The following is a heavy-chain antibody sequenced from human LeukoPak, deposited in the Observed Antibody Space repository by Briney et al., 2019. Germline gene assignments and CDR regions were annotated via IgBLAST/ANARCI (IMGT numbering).Heavy chain of an antibody. CDR3: AREGGIAAAVRWFFDL. CDR1: GFTFSNYG. J-gene: IGHJ2*01. Sequence: PGGSLRLSCAASGFTFSNYGMHWARQAPGKGLEWVAFISYDGSNKYYADSVKGRFTISRDNSENTVYLQMTGLRDEDTAVFYCAREGGIAAAVRWFFDLWGRDTPVTVSS. CDR2: ISYDGSNK. D-gene: IGHD6-13*01. V-gene: IGHV3-30*03.